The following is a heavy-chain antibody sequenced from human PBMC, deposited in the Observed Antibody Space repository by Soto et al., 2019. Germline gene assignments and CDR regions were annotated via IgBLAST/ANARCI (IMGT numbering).Heavy chain of an antibody. CDR1: GDSISSYY. Sequence: SETLSLTCTVSGDSISSYYWSWIRQPPGKGLEWIGYIYYSGSTNYNPSLKSRVTISVDTSKNQFSLKLSSVTAADTAVYYCARDRLAAAGYYYYYYGMDVWGQGTTVTVSS. D-gene: IGHD6-13*01. CDR2: IYYSGST. V-gene: IGHV4-59*01. CDR3: ARDRLAAAGYYYYYYGMDV. J-gene: IGHJ6*02.